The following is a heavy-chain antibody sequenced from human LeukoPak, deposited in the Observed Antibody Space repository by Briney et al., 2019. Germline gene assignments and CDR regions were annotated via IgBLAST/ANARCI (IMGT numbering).Heavy chain of an antibody. V-gene: IGHV1-69*05. Sequence: SVKVSCKASGYTFTGYYMHWVRQAPGQGLEWMGRIIPIFGAANYAQKFQGRVTITTDESTSTAYMELSSLRSEDAAVYYCARDSSGWYFFDYWGQGTLVTVSS. CDR2: IIPIFGAA. CDR3: ARDSSGWYFFDY. CDR1: GYTFTGYY. J-gene: IGHJ4*02. D-gene: IGHD6-19*01.